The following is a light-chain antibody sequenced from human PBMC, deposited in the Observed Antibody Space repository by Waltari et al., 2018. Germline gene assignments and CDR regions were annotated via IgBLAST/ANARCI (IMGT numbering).Light chain of an antibody. Sequence: DIQMTQSPSSLSVSVGDRVTITCQASQGIVYFLNWYQHKPGKAPKLLIYDASNLETGVPSRFSGSGSGTDFTFTITSLQPEDIATYYCQQYHNFPLTFGQGTRPEIK. CDR1: QGIVYF. J-gene: IGKJ5*01. CDR2: DAS. CDR3: QQYHNFPLT. V-gene: IGKV1-33*01.